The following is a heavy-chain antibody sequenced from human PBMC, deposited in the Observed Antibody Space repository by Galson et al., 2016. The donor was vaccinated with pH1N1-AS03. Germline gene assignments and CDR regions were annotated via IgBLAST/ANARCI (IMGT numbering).Heavy chain of an antibody. D-gene: IGHD3/OR15-3a*01. CDR2: ISWNSNKI. CDR3: IKGGAASADFFDI. J-gene: IGHJ3*02. CDR1: GFRFDDYA. V-gene: IGHV3-9*01. Sequence: SLRLSCAVSGFRFDDYAMHWVRQAPGKGLEWVSSISWNSNKIDYADSVKGRFTISRDSAKNSLNLQMNSLRAEDTALYYCIKGGAASADFFDIWGKGQWSPSLQ.